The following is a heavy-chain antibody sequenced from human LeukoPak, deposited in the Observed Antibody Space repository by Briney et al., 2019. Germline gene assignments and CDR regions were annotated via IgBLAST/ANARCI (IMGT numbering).Heavy chain of an antibody. CDR1: GFTFSSNA. J-gene: IGHJ4*02. D-gene: IGHD6-19*01. V-gene: IGHV3-30-3*01. CDR3: ARGGTTSAWSLDY. CDR2: ISYDGSNK. Sequence: GGSLRLSCAASGFTFSSNAMHWVRQAPGKGLEWVAVISYDGSNKYYADSVKGRFTISRDNSKNTLYLQMNSLRAEDTAVYYCARGGTTSAWSLDYWGQGTLVTVSS.